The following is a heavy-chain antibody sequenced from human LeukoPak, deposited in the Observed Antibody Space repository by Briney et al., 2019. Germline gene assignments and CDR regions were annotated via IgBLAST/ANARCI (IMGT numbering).Heavy chain of an antibody. CDR3: ARVVYYYGSGSYYPYYFDY. D-gene: IGHD3-10*01. CDR2: IYYSGST. CDR1: GGSISSYY. Sequence: SETLSLTCTVSGGSISSYYWSWIRQPPGKGLEWIGYIYYSGSTNYNPSLKSRVTISVDTSKNQFSLKLSSVTAADTAVYYCARVVYYYGSGSYYPYYFDYWDQGTLVTVSS. J-gene: IGHJ4*02. V-gene: IGHV4-59*01.